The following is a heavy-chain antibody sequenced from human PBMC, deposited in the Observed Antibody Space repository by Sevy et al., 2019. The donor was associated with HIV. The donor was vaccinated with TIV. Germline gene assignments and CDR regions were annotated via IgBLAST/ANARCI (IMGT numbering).Heavy chain of an antibody. D-gene: IGHD4-4*01. Sequence: GSLRLSCAGSGFTFSSYWMSWVRQAPGKGLEWVANINQDGSGKNYVDSVKGRFTISRDNAKNSLYLQMNSLRAEDTAVYYCARDPFSKADYWGQGTPVTVSS. V-gene: IGHV3-7*01. J-gene: IGHJ4*02. CDR3: ARDPFSKADY. CDR1: GFTFSSYW. CDR2: INQDGSGK.